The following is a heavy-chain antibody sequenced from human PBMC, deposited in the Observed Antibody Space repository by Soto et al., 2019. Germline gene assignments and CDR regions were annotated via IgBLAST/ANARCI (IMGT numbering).Heavy chain of an antibody. CDR3: ARDILGGAYDFWH. D-gene: IGHD3-3*01. Sequence: EVQLVESGGGLVQPGGSLRLSCAASGFTVSSVYMTWVRQAPGKGLEWVSVITSGGSTYYADSVRGRFTISRDNSKNTLYLQMNSRRAEDTAVYYCARDILGGAYDFWHGGQGTLVTVSS. J-gene: IGHJ4*02. CDR2: ITSGGST. V-gene: IGHV3-66*01. CDR1: GFTVSSVY.